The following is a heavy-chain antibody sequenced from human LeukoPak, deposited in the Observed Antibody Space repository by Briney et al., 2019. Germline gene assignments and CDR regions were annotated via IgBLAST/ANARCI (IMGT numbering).Heavy chain of an antibody. CDR1: GYTFTGLY. V-gene: IGHV1-2*02. CDR2: ISPNSGGT. D-gene: IGHD6-19*01. CDR3: ARARYSSGWYPFDY. J-gene: IGHJ4*02. Sequence: ASVKVSCKASGYTFTGLYMHWVRQAPGQGLEWMGWISPNSGGTNYAQKFQGRVTMTRDTSISIAYMELSRLTPDDTAVYYCARARYSSGWYPFDYWGQGTLVTVSS.